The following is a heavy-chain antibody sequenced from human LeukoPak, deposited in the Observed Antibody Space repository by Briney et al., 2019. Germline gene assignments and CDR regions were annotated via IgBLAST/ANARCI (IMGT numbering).Heavy chain of an antibody. J-gene: IGHJ4*02. CDR1: GYTCTSYD. CDR2: MNPNSGNT. CDR3: ARSGPYCSGTSCYRDIDY. Sequence: ASVKVSCKASGYTCTSYDINWVRQATGQGLEWMGWMNPNSGNTGYAQKFQGRVTMTRNTSISTAYMELSSLRSEDTAVYYCARSGPYCSGTSCYRDIDYWGQGTLVTVSS. V-gene: IGHV1-8*01. D-gene: IGHD2-2*01.